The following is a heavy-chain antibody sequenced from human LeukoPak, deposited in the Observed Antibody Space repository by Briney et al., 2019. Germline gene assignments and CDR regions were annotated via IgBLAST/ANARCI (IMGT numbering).Heavy chain of an antibody. V-gene: IGHV1-8*01. CDR3: AREPRGYDILTGYLPPRGLDY. D-gene: IGHD3-9*01. Sequence: ASVKVSCKASGYTFTSYDINWVRQATGQGLEWMGWMNPNSGNTGYAQKFQGRVTMTRNTSISTAYMGLSSLRSEDTDVYYCAREPRGYDILTGYLPPRGLDYWGQGTLVTVSS. CDR2: MNPNSGNT. J-gene: IGHJ4*02. CDR1: GYTFTSYD.